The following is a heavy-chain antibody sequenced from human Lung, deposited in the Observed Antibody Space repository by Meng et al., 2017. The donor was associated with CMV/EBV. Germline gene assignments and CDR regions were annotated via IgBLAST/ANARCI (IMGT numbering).Heavy chain of an antibody. CDR3: ARRPMATTYWYFDL. D-gene: IGHD5-24*01. J-gene: IGHJ2*01. V-gene: IGHV5-51*01. CDR1: GYSFTSYW. CDR2: IYPGDSDT. Sequence: GGSLRPXCKGFGYSFTSYWIGWVRQMPGKGLECMGIIYPGDSDTRYSPSFQGQVTISADKSISTAYLQWSSLKASDTAMYYCARRPMATTYWYFDLWGRGTLVTVSS.